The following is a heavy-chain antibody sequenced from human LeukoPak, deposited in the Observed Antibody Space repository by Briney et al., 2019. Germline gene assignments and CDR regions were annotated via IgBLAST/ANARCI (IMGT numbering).Heavy chain of an antibody. D-gene: IGHD6-19*01. CDR1: GYTFTGYY. CDR3: ARGFSSGWYGAFDI. Sequence: GASVKVSCKTSGYTFTGYYMQWVRQAPGQGLEWMGWINPNSGGTNYAQKFQGRVTMTRDTSISTAYMELSRLRSDDTAVCYCARGFSSGWYGAFDIWGQGTMVTVSS. V-gene: IGHV1-2*02. J-gene: IGHJ3*02. CDR2: INPNSGGT.